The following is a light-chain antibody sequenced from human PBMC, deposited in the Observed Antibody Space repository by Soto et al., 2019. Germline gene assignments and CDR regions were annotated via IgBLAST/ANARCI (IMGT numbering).Light chain of an antibody. V-gene: IGLV2-14*03. Sequence: QSALTQPASVSGSPGQSITISCTGTSSDVGGYNFVSWYQQHPAKAPKLIIYDVSNRPSGVPIRFSASKSGSTASLTISGLQAEDEADYYCSSYTSASTLFGGGTKVTVL. CDR2: DVS. CDR3: SSYTSASTL. J-gene: IGLJ2*01. CDR1: SSDVGGYNF.